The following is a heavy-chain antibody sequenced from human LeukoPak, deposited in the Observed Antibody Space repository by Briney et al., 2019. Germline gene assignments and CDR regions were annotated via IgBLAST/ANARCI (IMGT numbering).Heavy chain of an antibody. Sequence: GGSLRLSCAASGFTFSNAWMNWVRQAPGKGLEWVGRIKSKTDGGTTDYAAPVKGRFTISRDDSKNTLYLQMNSLKTEDTAVYLCSPGDFQVARRFFFGLDVWGPGDTVTVSS. J-gene: IGHJ6*01. CDR2: IKSKTDGGTT. D-gene: IGHD3-3*01. CDR3: SPGDFQVARRFFFGLDV. V-gene: IGHV3-15*07. CDR1: GFTFSNAW.